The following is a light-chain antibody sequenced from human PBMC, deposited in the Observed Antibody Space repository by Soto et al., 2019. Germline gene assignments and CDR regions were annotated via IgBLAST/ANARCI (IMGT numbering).Light chain of an antibody. CDR1: QSISSN. Sequence: EIVMTQSPATLSVSPGERATVSCRASQSISSNLAWYQQKPGQAPRLLIYGASTRATDIPARFSGSGSGTEFTLTSNSLQSEDFAVYYCQQYNNWPYTFGQGTKLEIK. V-gene: IGKV3-15*01. CDR3: QQYNNWPYT. J-gene: IGKJ2*01. CDR2: GAS.